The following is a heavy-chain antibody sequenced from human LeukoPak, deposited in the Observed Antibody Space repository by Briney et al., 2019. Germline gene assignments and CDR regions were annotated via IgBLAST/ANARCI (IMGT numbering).Heavy chain of an antibody. D-gene: IGHD3-22*01. V-gene: IGHV1-69*13. CDR3: ARARETGWLCRDAFDL. J-gene: IGHJ3*01. Sequence: EASLKVSCKASGGTFSSYAISWVRQAPGQGLEWMGGIIPIVGTANYAQKFKGRVTITADESTSTAYMELSSLRTEDTAVYYCARARETGWLCRDAFDLWGQGRMVTVS. CDR1: GGTFSSYA. CDR2: IIPIVGTA.